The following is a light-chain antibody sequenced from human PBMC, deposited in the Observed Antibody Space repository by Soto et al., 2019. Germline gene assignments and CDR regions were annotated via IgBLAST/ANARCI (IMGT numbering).Light chain of an antibody. CDR2: AAS. CDR3: QKYSSVPL. CDR1: QGISNY. V-gene: IGKV1-27*01. J-gene: IGKJ3*01. Sequence: DIQMTQSPSSLSASVGDRVTITCRASQGISNYIAWYQQKPGKAPKLLIYAASTLQSGVPSRFSGSGSGTDFTLTINSLQLEGVATYSCQKYSSVPLFGPGTKVDIK.